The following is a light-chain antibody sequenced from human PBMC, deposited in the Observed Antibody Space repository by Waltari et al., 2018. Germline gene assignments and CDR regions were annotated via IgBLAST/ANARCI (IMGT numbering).Light chain of an antibody. CDR2: VVS. J-gene: IGKJ1*01. CDR1: QTINKY. CDR3: QKYNSAPRT. V-gene: IGKV1-39*01. Sequence: DIQMTQSPSSLSASVGDRVTITCRASQTINKYLNWYQQKPGKAPKVLISVVSYLHTGVPSRFSGSGSGTDFTLTISSLHPEDVATYYCQKYNSAPRTFGPGTKVEIK.